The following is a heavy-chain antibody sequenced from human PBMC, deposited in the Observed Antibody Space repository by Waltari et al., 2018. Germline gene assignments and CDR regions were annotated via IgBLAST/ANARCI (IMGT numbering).Heavy chain of an antibody. Sequence: QVQLQESGPGLVKPSQTLALSCTVSGGSIKSGSYYWNWIRLPAGKGLEWIGRVHTRGNTDYNPSLKSRVTISLDTSSNQFSLRMTSVPAADTSVYYCAQGFSPDWYVLPTEMFHVWGQGTTVIVSS. D-gene: IGHD3-10*02. CDR3: AQGFSPDWYVLPTEMFHV. V-gene: IGHV4-61*02. CDR2: VHTRGNT. CDR1: GGSIKSGSYY. J-gene: IGHJ3*01.